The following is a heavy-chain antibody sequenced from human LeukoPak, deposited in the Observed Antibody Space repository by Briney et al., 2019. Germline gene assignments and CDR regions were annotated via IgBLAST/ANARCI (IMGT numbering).Heavy chain of an antibody. CDR1: GFTFSSYW. CDR3: ARDLTTSYCSSTSCYGGFDY. J-gene: IGHJ4*02. CDR2: INSDGSST. Sequence: GGSLRLSCAASGFTFSSYWMPWVRQAPGKGLVWVSRINSDGSSTSYADSVKGRFTISRDNAKNTLYLQMNSLRAEDTAVYYCARDLTTSYCSSTSCYGGFDYWGQGTLVTVSS. V-gene: IGHV3-74*01. D-gene: IGHD2-2*01.